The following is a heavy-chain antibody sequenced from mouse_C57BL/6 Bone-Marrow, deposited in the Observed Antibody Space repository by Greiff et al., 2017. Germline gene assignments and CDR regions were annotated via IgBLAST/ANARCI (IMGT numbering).Heavy chain of an antibody. J-gene: IGHJ4*01. CDR3: ARRPHGYPFYYAMDY. CDR2: INPSTGGT. Sequence: VQLQPSGPELVKPGASVKISCKASGYSFTGYYMNWVKQSPEKSLEWIGEINPSTGGTTYNQKFKAKATLTVDKSSSTAYMQLKSLTSEDSAVYYCARRPHGYPFYYAMDYWGQGTSVTVSS. D-gene: IGHD2-2*01. V-gene: IGHV1-42*01. CDR1: GYSFTGYY.